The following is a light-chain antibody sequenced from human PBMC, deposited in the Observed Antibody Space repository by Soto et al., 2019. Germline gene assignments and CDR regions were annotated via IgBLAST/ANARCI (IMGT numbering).Light chain of an antibody. CDR1: SSDVGGYNY. V-gene: IGLV2-11*01. J-gene: IGLJ1*01. Sequence: QSALTQPRSVSGSPGQSVTISCTGTSSDVGGYNYVSWYQQHPVKAPKLMIYDVSKRPSGVPDRFSGSKSGNTASLTISGLQAEDEADYYCCSYAGSSYVFGTGTKLTLL. CDR2: DVS. CDR3: CSYAGSSYV.